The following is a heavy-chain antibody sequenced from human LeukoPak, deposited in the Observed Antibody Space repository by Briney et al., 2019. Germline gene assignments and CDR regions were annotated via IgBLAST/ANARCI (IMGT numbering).Heavy chain of an antibody. D-gene: IGHD3-10*01. CDR1: GYTFTGYY. CDR3: ARTYYYGSGTHYYYYGMDV. V-gene: IGHV1-2*02. CDR2: INPNSGGT. Sequence: ASVKVSCKASGYTFTGYYMHWVRQAPGQGLEWMGWINPNSGGTNHAQKFQGRVTMTRDTSISTAYMELSRLRSDDTAVYYCARTYYYGSGTHYYYYGMDVWGQGTTVTVSS. J-gene: IGHJ6*02.